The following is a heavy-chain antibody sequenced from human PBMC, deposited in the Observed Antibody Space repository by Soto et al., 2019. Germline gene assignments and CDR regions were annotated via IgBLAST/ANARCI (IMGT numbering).Heavy chain of an antibody. V-gene: IGHV4-34*01. CDR2: INHSGST. D-gene: IGHD6-13*01. Sequence: SETLSLTCAVYGGSFSGYYWSWIRQPPGKGLEWIGEINHSGSTNYNPSLKSRVTISVDTSKNQFSLMLSSVTAADTAVFYCASAPPSIAAAGNRSQYYYGMDVWGQGTTVTVSS. CDR3: ASAPPSIAAAGNRSQYYYGMDV. J-gene: IGHJ6*02. CDR1: GGSFSGYY.